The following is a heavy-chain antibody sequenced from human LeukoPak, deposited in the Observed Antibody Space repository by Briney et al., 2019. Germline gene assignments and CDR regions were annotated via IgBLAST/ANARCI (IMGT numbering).Heavy chain of an antibody. Sequence: GGSLRLSCAASGFTFSSYSMNWVRQAPGKGLEWVSSISSSSGSTIYYADSVKGRFTISRDNAKNSLYLQMNSLRAEDTAVYYCARVLRGVINLDYWGQGTLVTVSS. V-gene: IGHV3-21*04. CDR1: GFTFSSYS. J-gene: IGHJ4*02. D-gene: IGHD3-10*01. CDR2: ISSSSGSTI. CDR3: ARVLRGVINLDY.